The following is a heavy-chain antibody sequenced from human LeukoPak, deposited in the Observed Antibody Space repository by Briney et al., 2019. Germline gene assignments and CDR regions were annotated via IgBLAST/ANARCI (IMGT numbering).Heavy chain of an antibody. Sequence: PGGSLRLSCAASGFTFSNAYMSWVRQAPGKGLEWVGRIKSKADGGTTDYAAPVEGRFTISRDDSKNTVYLQMSSLKTEDTAVYYCTTLPGYSGYNERDYWGQGTLVTVSS. CDR3: TTLPGYSGYNERDY. CDR1: GFTFSNAY. J-gene: IGHJ4*02. CDR2: IKSKADGGTT. D-gene: IGHD5-12*01. V-gene: IGHV3-15*01.